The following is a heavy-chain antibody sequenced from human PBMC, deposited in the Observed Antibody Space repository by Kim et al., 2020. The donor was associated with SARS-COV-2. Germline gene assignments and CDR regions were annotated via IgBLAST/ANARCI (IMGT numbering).Heavy chain of an antibody. V-gene: IGHV3-30*18. Sequence: GGSLRLSCAASGFTFSSYGMHWVRQAPGKGLEWVAVISYDGSNKYYADSVKGRFTISRDNSKNTLYLQMNSLRAEDTAVYYCAKEGNYEILTGYFYYFDYWGQGTLGTVSS. J-gene: IGHJ4*02. CDR2: ISYDGSNK. CDR3: AKEGNYEILTGYFYYFDY. CDR1: GFTFSSYG. D-gene: IGHD3-9*01.